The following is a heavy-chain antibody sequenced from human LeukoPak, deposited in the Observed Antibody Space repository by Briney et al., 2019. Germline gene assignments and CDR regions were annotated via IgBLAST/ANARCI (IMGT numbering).Heavy chain of an antibody. D-gene: IGHD3-22*01. J-gene: IGHJ4*02. CDR3: ARVRRRYYDSSGLYYFDY. CDR2: IYHSGST. CDR1: GGSISVSSYY. Sequence: PSETLSLTCTVSGGSISVSSYYWAWIRQPPGKGLEWVGSIYHSGSTYDKPSLKSRVTISVDTSKNQFSLKLISVTAADTAVYYCARVRRRYYDSSGLYYFDYWGQGTLVTVSS. V-gene: IGHV4-39*01.